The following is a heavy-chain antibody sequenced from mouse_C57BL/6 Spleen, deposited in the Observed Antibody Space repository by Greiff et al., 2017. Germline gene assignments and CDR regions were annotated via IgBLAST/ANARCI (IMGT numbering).Heavy chain of an antibody. CDR1: GFTFSSYA. Sequence: EVKLQESGGGLVKPGGSLKLSCAASGFTFSSYAMSWVRQTPEKRLEWVATISDGGSYTYYPDNVKGRFTISRDNAKNNLYLQMSHLKSEDTAMYYCARGGDGSSTFAYWGQGTLVTVSA. CDR3: ARGGDGSSTFAY. D-gene: IGHD2-3*01. J-gene: IGHJ3*01. CDR2: ISDGGSYT. V-gene: IGHV5-4*03.